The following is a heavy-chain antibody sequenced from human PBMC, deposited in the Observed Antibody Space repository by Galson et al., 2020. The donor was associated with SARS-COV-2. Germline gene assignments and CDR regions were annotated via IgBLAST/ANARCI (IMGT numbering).Heavy chain of an antibody. J-gene: IGHJ6*04. V-gene: IGHV3-48*01. CDR3: ARDLGYDFWSGYSRTMDV. Sequence: PGGSLRLSCAASGFTFSSYSMNWVRQAPGKGLEWVSYISSSSTIYYAGSVKGRFTIYRDNAKNSLYLQMNSLRAEDTAVYYCARDLGYDFWSGYSRTMDVWGKGTTVTVSS. CDR1: GFTFSSYS. D-gene: IGHD3-3*01. CDR2: ISSSSTI.